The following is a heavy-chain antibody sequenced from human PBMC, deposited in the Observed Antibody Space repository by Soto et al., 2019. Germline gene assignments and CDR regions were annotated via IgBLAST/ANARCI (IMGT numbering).Heavy chain of an antibody. D-gene: IGHD1-26*01. CDR3: AKGRGSYSYYFDY. V-gene: IGHV3-30*18. CDR1: ALSFSNYV. J-gene: IGHJ4*02. Sequence: GGSLRLSCAASALSFSNYVMHWVRQAPGKGLEWVALISYDRSNKYYADSVKGRFTISRDNSKNTLYLQMNSLRAEDTAVYYCAKGRGSYSYYFDYWGQGTLVTVSS. CDR2: ISYDRSNK.